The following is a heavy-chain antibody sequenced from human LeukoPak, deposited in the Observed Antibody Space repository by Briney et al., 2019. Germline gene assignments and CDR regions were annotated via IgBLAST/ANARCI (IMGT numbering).Heavy chain of an antibody. J-gene: IGHJ4*02. V-gene: IGHV3-30-3*01. Sequence: GGSLRLSCAASGFTFSSYTMHWVRQAPGKGLEWVAVVSHNGSDKYYADSVKGRFTISRDNSKNTLYLQMSSLRADDTAVYYCARDDYWGQGTLGTVSS. CDR3: ARDDY. CDR1: GFTFSSYT. CDR2: VSHNGSDK.